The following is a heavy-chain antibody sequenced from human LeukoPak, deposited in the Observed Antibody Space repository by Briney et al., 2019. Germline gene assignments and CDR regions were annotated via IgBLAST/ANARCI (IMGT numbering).Heavy chain of an antibody. Sequence: ASVKVSCKASGYTFTSYYMHWVRQAPGQGLEWMGIINPSGGSTRYAQKFQGRVTMTRDTSTSTVYMELSSLRSEDTAVYFCARVAVGATLEHWGQGTLVTVSS. CDR1: GYTFTSYY. V-gene: IGHV1-46*01. CDR3: ARVAVGATLEH. J-gene: IGHJ4*02. CDR2: INPSGGST. D-gene: IGHD1-26*01.